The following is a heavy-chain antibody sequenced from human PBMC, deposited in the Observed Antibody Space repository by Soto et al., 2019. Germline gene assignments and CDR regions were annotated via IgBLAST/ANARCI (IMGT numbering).Heavy chain of an antibody. J-gene: IGHJ4*02. CDR1: GYTFTGCY. CDR2: INPNSGGT. V-gene: IGHV1-2*04. CDR3: ARDSSVGTTSPYYFDY. Sequence: ASVKVSCKASGYTFTGCYMHWVRQAPGQGLEWMGWINPNSGGTNYAQKFQGWVTMTRDTSISTAYMELSRLRSDDTAVYYCARDSSVGTTSPYYFDYWGQGTLVTVSS. D-gene: IGHD2-21*02.